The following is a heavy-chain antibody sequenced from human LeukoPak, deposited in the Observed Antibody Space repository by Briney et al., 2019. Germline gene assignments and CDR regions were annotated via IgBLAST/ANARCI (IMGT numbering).Heavy chain of an antibody. D-gene: IGHD3-16*02. CDR3: ARSDYDYVWGSYRYTGYFDY. CDR2: IKQDGSEK. CDR1: GFTFSSYW. J-gene: IGHJ4*02. V-gene: IGHV3-7*01. Sequence: PGGSLRLSCAASGFTFSSYWMSSVRQAPGKGLEWVANIKQDGSEKYYVDSVKGRFTISRDNAKNSLYLQMNSLRAEDTAVYYCARSDYDYVWGSYRYTGYFDYWGQGTLVTVSS.